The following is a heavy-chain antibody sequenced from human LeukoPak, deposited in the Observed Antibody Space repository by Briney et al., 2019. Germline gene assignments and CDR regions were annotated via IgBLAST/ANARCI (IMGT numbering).Heavy chain of an antibody. D-gene: IGHD3/OR15-3a*01. Sequence: ASVKVSCKASGYTFTGYYMHWVRQAPGQGLEWMGWINTNTGNPTYAQGFTGRFVFSLNTSVSTAYLQISSLKAEDTAVYYCARDRTLLDVWGKGTTVTISS. V-gene: IGHV7-4-1*02. CDR2: INTNTGNP. CDR1: GYTFTGYY. J-gene: IGHJ6*04. CDR3: ARDRTLLDV.